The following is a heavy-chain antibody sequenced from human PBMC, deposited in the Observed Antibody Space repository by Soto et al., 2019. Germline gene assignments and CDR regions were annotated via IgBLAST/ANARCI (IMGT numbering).Heavy chain of an antibody. CDR1: GGSISSGGYS. D-gene: IGHD4-17*01. CDR2: IYHSGST. CDR3: AREWGGSGGDSREYWFDP. V-gene: IGHV4-30-2*01. J-gene: IGHJ5*02. Sequence: QLQLQESGSGLVKPSQTLSLTCAVSGGSISSGGYSWSWIRQPPGKGLEWIGYIYHSGSTYYNPSLKSRVTISVDRSKNQFSLKLSSVTAADTAVYYCAREWGGSGGDSREYWFDPWGQGTLVTVSS.